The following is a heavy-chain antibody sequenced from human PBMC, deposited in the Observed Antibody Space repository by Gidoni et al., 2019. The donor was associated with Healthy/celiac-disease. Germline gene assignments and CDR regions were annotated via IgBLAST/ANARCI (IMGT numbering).Heavy chain of an antibody. V-gene: IGHV3-49*03. CDR1: GFTFRDYA. CDR2: IRSKAYGGTT. D-gene: IGHD2-15*01. J-gene: IGHJ4*02. Sequence: EVQLVESGGGLVQPGRSLRLSCTASGFTFRDYALSWFRQAPGKGLEWVGFIRSKAYGGTTEYAASVKGRFTISRDDSKSIAYLQMNSLKTEDTAVYYCTRDLETVVVAATPLGYWGQGTLVTVSS. CDR3: TRDLETVVVAATPLGY.